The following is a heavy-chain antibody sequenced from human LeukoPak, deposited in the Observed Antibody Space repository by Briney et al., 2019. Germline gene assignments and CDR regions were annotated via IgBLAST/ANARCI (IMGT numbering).Heavy chain of an antibody. CDR1: GFTFSSYA. CDR3: AKDFHHYYGSGSYDY. J-gene: IGHJ4*02. D-gene: IGHD3-10*01. CDR2: ISGSGGST. V-gene: IGHV3-23*01. Sequence: PGGSLRLSCAASGFTFSSYAMSWVRQAPGKGLEWVSAISGSGGSTYYADSVKGRFTISRDDSKNTLYLQMNSLRAEDTAVYYCAKDFHHYYGSGSYDYWGQGTLVTVSS.